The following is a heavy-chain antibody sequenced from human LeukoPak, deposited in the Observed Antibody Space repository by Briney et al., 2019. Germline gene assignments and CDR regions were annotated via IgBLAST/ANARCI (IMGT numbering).Heavy chain of an antibody. CDR1: GFTFSDYY. CDR2: ITSSGSTI. CDR3: AKGHSEGFDY. J-gene: IGHJ4*02. Sequence: GGSLRLSCAASGFTFSDYYMSWIRQAPGKGLEWVSYITSSGSTIYYADSVKGRSTISRDNSKNTLYLQMNSLRAEDTAVYYCAKGHSEGFDYWGQGTLVTVSS. D-gene: IGHD2-21*01. V-gene: IGHV3-11*01.